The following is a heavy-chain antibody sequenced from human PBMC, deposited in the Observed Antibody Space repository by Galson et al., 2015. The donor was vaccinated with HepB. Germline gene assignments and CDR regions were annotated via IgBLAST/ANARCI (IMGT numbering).Heavy chain of an antibody. Sequence: SLRLSCAASGFTFSDYYMSWIRQAPGKGLEWISYISSSAVYTNYADSVKGRFTISRGNARNSLFLQINSLRAEDTAVYYCTRVADADYGDHSYFDYWGQGTLVTVSS. J-gene: IGHJ4*02. V-gene: IGHV3-11*06. D-gene: IGHD4-17*01. CDR2: ISSSAVYT. CDR3: TRVADADYGDHSYFDY. CDR1: GFTFSDYY.